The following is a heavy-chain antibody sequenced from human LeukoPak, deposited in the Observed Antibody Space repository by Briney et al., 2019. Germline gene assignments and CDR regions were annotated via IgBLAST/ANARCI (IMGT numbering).Heavy chain of an antibody. CDR3: ARDRGLRLGELSYYFDY. D-gene: IGHD3-16*02. CDR2: IRYDGTNQ. J-gene: IGHJ4*02. CDR1: GFTFSSYG. Sequence: GGSLRLSWAASGFTFSSYGMHWVRQAPGRGLEWVSFIRYDGTNQYYADSVKGRFTISRDNSKNTLYLQMNSRRAEDTAVYYCARDRGLRLGELSYYFDYWGQGTLVTVSS. V-gene: IGHV3-30*02.